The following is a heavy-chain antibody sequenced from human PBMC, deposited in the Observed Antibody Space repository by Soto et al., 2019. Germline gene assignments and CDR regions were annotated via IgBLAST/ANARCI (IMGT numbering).Heavy chain of an antibody. J-gene: IGHJ4*02. CDR3: ARDVSSGWPLYYFDY. CDR2: IWYDGSNK. V-gene: IGHV3-33*01. CDR1: GFTVSSYG. D-gene: IGHD6-19*01. Sequence: GXSPRLSCAASGFTVSSYGLHGSRQAPCKGLEWVAVIWYDGSNKYYADSVKGRFTISRDNSKNTLYLQMNSLRAEDTAVYYCARDVSSGWPLYYFDYWGQGTLVTVSS.